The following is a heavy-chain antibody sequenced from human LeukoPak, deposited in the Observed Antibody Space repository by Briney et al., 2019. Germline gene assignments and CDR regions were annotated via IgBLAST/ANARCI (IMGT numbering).Heavy chain of an antibody. CDR2: MNPGGGST. CDR1: GYTFTNYY. Sequence: ASVKVSCKASGYTFTNYYMHWVRQTPGQGLEWMAIMNPGGGSTTYAQKLQGRATMTRDTSADTSTSTVYMELSSLRSEDTAVYYCARDPYDSSGYGYWGQGTLVTVSS. J-gene: IGHJ4*02. D-gene: IGHD3-22*01. CDR3: ARDPYDSSGYGY. V-gene: IGHV1-46*01.